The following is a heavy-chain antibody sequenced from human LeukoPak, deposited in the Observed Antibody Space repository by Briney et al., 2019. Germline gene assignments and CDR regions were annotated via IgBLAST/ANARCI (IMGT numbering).Heavy chain of an antibody. V-gene: IGHV3-48*02. CDR2: ISSSSSTI. CDR3: ARCVGSGWYYIDY. CDR1: GFTFSSYS. Sequence: GGSLRLSCAASGFTFSSYSMNWVRHAPGKGLEWVSYISSSSSTIYYADSVKGRFTISRDNAKNSLYLQMNSLRNQDTAVYSCARCVGSGWYYIDYWGQGTLVTVSS. J-gene: IGHJ4*02. D-gene: IGHD6-19*01.